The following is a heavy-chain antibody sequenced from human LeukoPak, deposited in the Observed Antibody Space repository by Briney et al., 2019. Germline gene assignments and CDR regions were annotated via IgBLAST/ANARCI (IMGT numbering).Heavy chain of an antibody. Sequence: PSETLSLTCTVSGGSLSSYHWSWIRQPPGKGLEWIGNIYYRGSTNYNPSLKSRVTMSVDTSKNQFSLKVSSVTAADTAVYYCARDGGGKSRPFDYWGQGTPVTVSS. CDR1: GGSLSSYH. J-gene: IGHJ4*02. CDR3: ARDGGGKSRPFDY. CDR2: IYYRGST. D-gene: IGHD4-23*01. V-gene: IGHV4-59*01.